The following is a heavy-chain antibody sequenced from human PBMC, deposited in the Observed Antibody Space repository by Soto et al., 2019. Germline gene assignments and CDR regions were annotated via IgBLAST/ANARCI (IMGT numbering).Heavy chain of an antibody. J-gene: IGHJ6*02. CDR1: GGPFSSYA. D-gene: IGHD3-9*01. Sequence: SVKGSCNASGGPFSSYAIIWVRQAPGQGLEWMGGIIPIFGTANYAQKFQGRVTITADESTSTAYMELSSLRSEDTAVYYCARGGRPDYDILTGYQLPYYYYGMDVWGQGTTVTVSS. CDR3: ARGGRPDYDILTGYQLPYYYYGMDV. CDR2: IIPIFGTA. V-gene: IGHV1-69*01.